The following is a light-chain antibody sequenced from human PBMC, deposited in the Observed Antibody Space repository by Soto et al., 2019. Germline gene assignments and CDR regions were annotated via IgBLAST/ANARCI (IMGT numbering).Light chain of an antibody. Sequence: QSALTQPASVSGSPGQSITFSCTGTSNDIGGYNYVSWFQHHPDKAPKLIIYEVYDRPSGVSNRFSGSKSGNTPSLTISGLQAEDEADYYCGLFTSSATWVFGGGTQLTVL. CDR1: SNDIGGYNY. J-gene: IGLJ3*02. V-gene: IGLV2-14*01. CDR3: GLFTSSATWV. CDR2: EVY.